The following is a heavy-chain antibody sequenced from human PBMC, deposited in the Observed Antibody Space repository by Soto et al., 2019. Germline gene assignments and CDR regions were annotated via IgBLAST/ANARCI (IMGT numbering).Heavy chain of an antibody. CDR3: AKDCADRGDNRGWGGSAD. Sequence: GRSLRLSCAASGFMFGDYAKSWVRQAPETGLKWVAAINGRGQRTYYANCVGGRFIGSKDISKNTLYLHMDSLRIEDSAIYYCAKDCADRGDNRGWGGSADWGRSARDIVAS. CDR2: INGRGQRT. CDR1: GFMFGDYA. D-gene: IGHD3-10*01. V-gene: IGHV3-23*01. J-gene: IGHJ1*01.